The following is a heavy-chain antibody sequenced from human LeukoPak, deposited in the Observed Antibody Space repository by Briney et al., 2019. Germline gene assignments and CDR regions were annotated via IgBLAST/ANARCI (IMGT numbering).Heavy chain of an antibody. CDR2: TYYRSKWYS. CDR3: SRDLAWCPADV. Sequence: SQTLSLTCAISGDSVSSNSASWGWIRQSPSRGLEWLGRTYYRSKWYSDYAVSVKSRITINPDTSKNQVSLQLNSVTPEDTAVYNCSRDLAWCPADVWGQGALVTVSS. D-gene: IGHD2-8*02. V-gene: IGHV6-1*01. J-gene: IGHJ4*02. CDR1: GDSVSSNSAS.